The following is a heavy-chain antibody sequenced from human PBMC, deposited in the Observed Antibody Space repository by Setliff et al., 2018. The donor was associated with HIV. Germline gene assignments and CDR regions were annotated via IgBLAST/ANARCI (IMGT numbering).Heavy chain of an antibody. J-gene: IGHJ6*02. D-gene: IGHD3-10*01. CDR2: FDPEDGVT. CDR3: ATDPGSLIWFGGSKVNV. V-gene: IGHV1-24*01. Sequence: ASVKVSCKVYGYTVAEFSMHWVRQVPGKGLEWVAGFDPEDGVTFYAQNFQGRVAMTEDTSTDTAYMELSSLRSEDTAVYYCATDPGSLIWFGGSKVNVWGQGTTVTVSS. CDR1: GYTVAEFS.